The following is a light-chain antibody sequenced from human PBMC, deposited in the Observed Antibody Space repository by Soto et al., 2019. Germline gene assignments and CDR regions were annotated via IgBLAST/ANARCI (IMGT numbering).Light chain of an antibody. CDR1: QSVSSN. V-gene: IGKV3-15*01. Sequence: EIVMTQSPATLSVSPGERATLSCRASQSVSSNLAWYQQKPGQAPKLLIYGASTRATGVTARFSGSGSGTEFTLTISSLQSEDFAVYYCQQYNNWPPVTFGQGTRLEIK. CDR2: GAS. J-gene: IGKJ5*01. CDR3: QQYNNWPPVT.